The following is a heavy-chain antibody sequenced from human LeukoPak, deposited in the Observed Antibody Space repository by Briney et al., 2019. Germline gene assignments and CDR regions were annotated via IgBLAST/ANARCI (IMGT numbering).Heavy chain of an antibody. J-gene: IGHJ4*02. CDR3: AKDLSTAAKYYFDY. CDR1: GFTFNTYS. D-gene: IGHD2/OR15-2a*01. V-gene: IGHV3-21*04. CDR2: ISSSSNYI. Sequence: GGSLRLSCAASGFTFNTYSMNWVRQAPGKGLEWVSSISSSSNYIYYTDSVKGRFTISRDNAKNSLYLQMDSLRAEDTALYYCAKDLSTAAKYYFDYWGQGTLVTVSS.